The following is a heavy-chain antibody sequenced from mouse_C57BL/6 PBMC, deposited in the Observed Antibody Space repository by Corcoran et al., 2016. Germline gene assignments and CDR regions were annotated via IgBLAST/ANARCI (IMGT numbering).Heavy chain of an antibody. D-gene: IGHD2-1*01. CDR3: ARDSGNYGY. Sequence: EVQLQQSGPELVKPGASVKISCKASGYTFTDYYMNWVKQSHGKSLEWIGDINPNNGGTSYNQKFKGKATLTVDKSSSTAYMELRSLTSEDSAVYYCARDSGNYGYWGQGTTLTVSS. V-gene: IGHV1-26*01. CDR1: GYTFTDYY. CDR2: INPNNGGT. J-gene: IGHJ2*01.